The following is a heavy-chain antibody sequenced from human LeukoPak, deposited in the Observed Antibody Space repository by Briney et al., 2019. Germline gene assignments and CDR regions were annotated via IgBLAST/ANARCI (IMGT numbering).Heavy chain of an antibody. CDR1: GFTFSSCN. Sequence: GGSLRLSCAASGFTFSSCNMNWVRQAPGKGLEWVSFISSSGSYIYYADSVQGRFTISRDNAKNSLYLQMNSLRAEDTAVYYCAREWGSWAATGTFDYWGQGTLVTVSS. J-gene: IGHJ4*02. CDR3: AREWGSWAATGTFDY. CDR2: ISSSGSYI. D-gene: IGHD6-13*01. V-gene: IGHV3-21*01.